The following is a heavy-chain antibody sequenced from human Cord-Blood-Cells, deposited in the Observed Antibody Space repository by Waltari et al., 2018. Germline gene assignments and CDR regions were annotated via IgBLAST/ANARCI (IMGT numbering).Heavy chain of an antibody. D-gene: IGHD5-18*01. J-gene: IGHJ4*02. CDR3: ARDGDVDTAMVTYY. CDR2: IYSGGST. CDR1: GFTVSSNY. Sequence: EVQLVESGGGLIQPGGSLRLSCAASGFTVSSNYMSWVRQAPGQGLEWVSVIYSGGSTYYADSVKGRFTISRDNSKNTLYLQMNSLRAEDTAVYYCARDGDVDTAMVTYYWGQGTLVTVSS. V-gene: IGHV3-53*01.